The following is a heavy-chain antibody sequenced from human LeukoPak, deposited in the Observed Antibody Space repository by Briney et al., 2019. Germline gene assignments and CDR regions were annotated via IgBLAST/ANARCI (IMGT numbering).Heavy chain of an antibody. CDR1: GFTFSSSY. J-gene: IGHJ4*02. V-gene: IGHV3-66*04. CDR2: ISSAGTT. Sequence: GGSLRLSCAASGFTFSSSYMSWVRQAPGKGLEWVSIISSAGTTYYADSVKGRFTISRDNSMNTVYLQVNSLRAEDTAVYYCARRGDGYNYDYWGQGTLVTVSS. CDR3: ARRGDGYNYDY. D-gene: IGHD5-24*01.